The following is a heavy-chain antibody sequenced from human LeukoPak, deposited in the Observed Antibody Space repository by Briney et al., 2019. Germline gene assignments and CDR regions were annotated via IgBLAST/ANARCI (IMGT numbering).Heavy chain of an antibody. D-gene: IGHD6-13*01. Sequence: PSETLSLTCAVYGGPFSGYYWSWIRQPPGKGLEWIGEINHSGSTNYNPSLKSRVTISVDTSKNQFSLKLSSVTAADTAVYYCARGIAAAGTFPPYYYYMDVWGKGTTVTVSS. CDR3: ARGIAAAGTFPPYYYYMDV. J-gene: IGHJ6*03. V-gene: IGHV4-34*01. CDR1: GGPFSGYY. CDR2: INHSGST.